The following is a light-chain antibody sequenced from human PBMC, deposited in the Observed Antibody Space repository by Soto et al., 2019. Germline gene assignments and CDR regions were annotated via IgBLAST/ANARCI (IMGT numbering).Light chain of an antibody. V-gene: IGLV2-8*01. CDR1: SSDVGAYNY. CDR2: EVN. J-gene: IGLJ2*01. Sequence: QSALTQPPSASGSPGQSVTISCTGTSSDVGAYNYVSWYQQHPGKAPKLMIYEVNERPSGVPDRFSGSKSGNTASLTVSGLQAEDEADYYCSSYAGSNNYVLFGGGTKLTVL. CDR3: SSYAGSNNYVL.